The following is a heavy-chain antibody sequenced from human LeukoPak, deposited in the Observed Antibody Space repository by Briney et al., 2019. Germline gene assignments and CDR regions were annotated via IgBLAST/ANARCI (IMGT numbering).Heavy chain of an antibody. CDR2: IYYSGST. CDR1: GGSISSYY. V-gene: IGHV4-59*01. D-gene: IGHD2-21*01. CDR3: AKAPVTTCRGAYCYPFDY. J-gene: IGHJ4*02. Sequence: PSETLSLTCTVSGGSISSYYWSWIRQPPGKGLEWIGYIYYSGSTNYKPSLKSRVTISVDTSKNQFSLKLSSVTAADAAVYYCAKAPVTTCRGAYCYPFDYWGQGTLVTVSS.